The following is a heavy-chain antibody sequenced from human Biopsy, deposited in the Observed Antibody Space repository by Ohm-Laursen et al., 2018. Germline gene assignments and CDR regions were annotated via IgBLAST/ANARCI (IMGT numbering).Heavy chain of an antibody. CDR2: IYSGGDT. J-gene: IGHJ4*02. V-gene: IGHV3-66*01. CDR1: GFTVYNNY. D-gene: IGHD2-15*01. Sequence: SLRLSCAASGFTVYNNYVTWVRQAPGKGLEWVSLIYSGGDTRYAGSVKGRFTISRDSSKNTLYLQMNSLRVEDTAVYYCARAYSRGDYWGQGTLVTVSS. CDR3: ARAYSRGDY.